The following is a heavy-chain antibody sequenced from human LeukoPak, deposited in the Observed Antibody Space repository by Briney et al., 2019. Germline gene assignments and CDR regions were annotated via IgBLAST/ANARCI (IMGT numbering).Heavy chain of an antibody. CDR1: GFTFTDYW. CDR2: INQDGSKK. V-gene: IGHV3-7*01. J-gene: IGHJ4*02. Sequence: GGPLRLSCTTSGFTFTDYWMTWVRQAPGKGLEWVANINQDGSKKFYVDSVKGRFTISRDNAKNALYLQMNSLRAEDTGVYFCARGQTLTFWGQGTLVTVSS. CDR3: ARGQTLTF.